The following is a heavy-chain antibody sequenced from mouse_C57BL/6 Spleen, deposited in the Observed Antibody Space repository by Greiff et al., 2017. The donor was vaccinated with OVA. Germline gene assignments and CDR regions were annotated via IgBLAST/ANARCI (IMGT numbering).Heavy chain of an antibody. D-gene: IGHD1-1*01. CDR3: ASGGTTVVAHWYFDV. J-gene: IGHJ1*03. V-gene: IGHV1-81*01. CDR2: IYPRSGNT. Sequence: VQLQQSGAELARPGASVKLSCKASGYTFTSYGISWVKQRTGQGLEWIGEIYPRSGNTYYNEKFKGKATLTADKSSSTAYMELRSLTSEDSAVYFCASGGTTVVAHWYFDVWGTGTTVTVSS. CDR1: GYTFTSYG.